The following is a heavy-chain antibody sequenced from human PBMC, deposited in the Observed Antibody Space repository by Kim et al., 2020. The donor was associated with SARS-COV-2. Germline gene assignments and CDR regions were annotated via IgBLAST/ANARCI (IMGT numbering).Heavy chain of an antibody. V-gene: IGHV4-34*01. CDR3: ARASEYSSSWPSNYYYYGMDV. CDR1: GGSFSGYY. Sequence: SETLSLTCAVYGGSFSGYYWSWIRQPPGKGLEWIGEINHSGSTNYNPSLKSRVTISVDTSKNQFSLKLSSVTAADTAVYYCARASEYSSSWPSNYYYYGMDVWGQGTTVTVSS. J-gene: IGHJ6*02. D-gene: IGHD6-13*01. CDR2: INHSGST.